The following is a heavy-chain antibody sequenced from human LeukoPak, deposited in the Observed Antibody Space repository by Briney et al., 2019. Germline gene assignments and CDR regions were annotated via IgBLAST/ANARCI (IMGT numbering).Heavy chain of an antibody. Sequence: GGSLRLSSAASGFTFRSHWMSWVRQPPGDELEWVASIKQEGSEKYYVDSVRGRFTVSRDNAKNSLYLQMNSLRAEDTAVYYCARLMGDRTIYDSWGQGTLVTVSS. D-gene: IGHD1-26*01. J-gene: IGHJ4*02. CDR1: GFTFRSHW. CDR3: ARLMGDRTIYDS. CDR2: IKQEGSEK. V-gene: IGHV3-7*01.